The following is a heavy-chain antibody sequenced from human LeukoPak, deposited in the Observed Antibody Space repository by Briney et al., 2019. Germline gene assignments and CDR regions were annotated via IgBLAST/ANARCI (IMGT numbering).Heavy chain of an antibody. V-gene: IGHV1-2*02. CDR2: INPNSGGT. CDR3: ARAPMVRGVIVWFDP. D-gene: IGHD3-10*01. CDR1: GYTFTGYY. J-gene: IGHJ5*02. Sequence: ASVKVSCKASGYTFTGYYMHWVRQAPGQGLEWMGWINPNSGGTNYAQKFRGRVTMTRDTSISTAYMELSRLRSDDTAVYYCARAPMVRGVIVWFDPWGQGTLVTVSS.